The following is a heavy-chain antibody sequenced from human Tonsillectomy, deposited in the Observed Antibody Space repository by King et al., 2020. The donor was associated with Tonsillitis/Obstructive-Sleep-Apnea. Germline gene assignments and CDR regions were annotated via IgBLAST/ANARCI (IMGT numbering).Heavy chain of an antibody. CDR1: GYSFSNYW. V-gene: IGHV5-51*01. D-gene: IGHD5-18*01. CDR2: SNPGDSES. Sequence: DVQLVESGAEVKKPGESLKISCKGSGYSFSNYWIGWVRQMPGKGLEWMGISNPGDSESRYSPSFQGQVTISADKSISTAYLQWSSLKAPDTAMYYCARLADTAMGLFDYWGQGTLVTVSS. J-gene: IGHJ4*02. CDR3: ARLADTAMGLFDY.